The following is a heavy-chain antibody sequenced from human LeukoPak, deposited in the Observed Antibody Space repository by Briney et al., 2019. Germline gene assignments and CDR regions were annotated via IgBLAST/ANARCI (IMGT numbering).Heavy chain of an antibody. CDR2: ISGTGGRT. Sequence: GGSLRLSCAASGFTFSSYWMNWVRQAPGKGLEWVSAISGTGGRTYYADSVKGRFTISRDNSKNTLYLQMNSLRAEDTAVYYCAEEPASSGWFDPWGQGTLVAVSS. V-gene: IGHV3-23*01. CDR1: GFTFSSYW. J-gene: IGHJ5*02. D-gene: IGHD6-19*01. CDR3: AEEPASSGWFDP.